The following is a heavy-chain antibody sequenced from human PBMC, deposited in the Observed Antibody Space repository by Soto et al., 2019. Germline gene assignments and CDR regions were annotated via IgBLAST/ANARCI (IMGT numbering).Heavy chain of an antibody. CDR1: GFPFDNYA. Sequence: GGSLRLSCEASGFPFDNYAMSWVRRAPGKGLEWVSGMSGSGASTYYADSVKGRFTISRDNSKNTLYLQMNSLRGEDTAIYYCAKVGSGWYYFDYWGQGTLVTVSS. V-gene: IGHV3-23*01. J-gene: IGHJ4*02. D-gene: IGHD6-19*01. CDR3: AKVGSGWYYFDY. CDR2: MSGSGAST.